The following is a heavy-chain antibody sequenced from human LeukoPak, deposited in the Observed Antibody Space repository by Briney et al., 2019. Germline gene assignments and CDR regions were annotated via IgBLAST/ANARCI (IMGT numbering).Heavy chain of an antibody. CDR2: IYYSGNI. V-gene: IGHV4-59*01. CDR1: GGSINNYY. Sequence: SETLSLTCTVSGGSINNYYWSWIRQSPGKGLEWIGYIYYSGNIKYNPSLKSRVTISIDTSKNQFSLKLSSVTAADTAVYYCARDGPFDSGSFRFDPWGQGTLVTVSS. CDR3: ARDGPFDSGSFRFDP. J-gene: IGHJ5*02. D-gene: IGHD1-26*01.